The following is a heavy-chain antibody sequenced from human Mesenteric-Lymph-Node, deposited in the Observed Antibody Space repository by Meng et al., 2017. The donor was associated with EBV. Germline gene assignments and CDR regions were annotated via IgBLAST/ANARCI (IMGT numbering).Heavy chain of an antibody. D-gene: IGHD4-17*01. CDR1: GGSVSSGSYY. J-gene: IGHJ5*02. Sequence: GQLQESGPGLVKPSETLSLTCTVSGGSVSSGSYYWSWIRQPPGKGLEWIGYIYYSGSTNYNPSLKSRVTISVDTSKNQFSLKLSSVTAADTAVYYCARATVKNWFDPWGQGTLVTVSS. CDR2: IYYSGST. V-gene: IGHV4-61*01. CDR3: ARATVKNWFDP.